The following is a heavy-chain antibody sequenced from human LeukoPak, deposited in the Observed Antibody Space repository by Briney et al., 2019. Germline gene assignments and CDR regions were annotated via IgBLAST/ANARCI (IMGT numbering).Heavy chain of an antibody. CDR1: GFIFSSYW. Sequence: PGGSLRLSCAASGFIFSSYWMHWVRQAPGKGLEWISYISTTGTTIHYADSVKGRFAISRDNAKSSLYLQMNSLRDEDTAVYYCARVWQDYSGVDYWGQGTLVTVSS. CDR3: ARVWQDYSGVDY. D-gene: IGHD2-21*01. CDR2: ISTTGTTI. V-gene: IGHV3-48*02. J-gene: IGHJ4*02.